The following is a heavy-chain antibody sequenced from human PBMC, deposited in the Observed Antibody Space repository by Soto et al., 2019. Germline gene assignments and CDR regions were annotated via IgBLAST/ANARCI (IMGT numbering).Heavy chain of an antibody. Sequence: QVQLVQSGAEVRKPGFSVKVSCKPSGGTFSVNGVSWVRQAPGQGLEWMGGIIPMFATANYAQKFQGRVTITEDKSTGTVYMELSSLRSEDTAVYYCARDRPYSQGRYGMDIWGQGTTVTVS. J-gene: IGHJ6*02. CDR1: GGTFSVNG. D-gene: IGHD2-15*01. CDR3: ARDRPYSQGRYGMDI. V-gene: IGHV1-69*06. CDR2: IIPMFATA.